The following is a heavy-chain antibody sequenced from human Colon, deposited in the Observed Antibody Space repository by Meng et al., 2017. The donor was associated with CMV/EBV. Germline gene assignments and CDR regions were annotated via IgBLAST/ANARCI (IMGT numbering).Heavy chain of an antibody. Sequence: GGSLRLSCVCSGFTFDSFDMNWVRQAPGKGLEWVSGINWNGGSTYYADSVKGRFTISRDNAKKSLYLDMSSLRPEDTALYYCARRDEVDTFMAFDSWGQGTRVTVSS. J-gene: IGHJ4*02. D-gene: IGHD5-18*01. CDR1: GFTFDSFD. CDR2: INWNGGST. CDR3: ARRDEVDTFMAFDS. V-gene: IGHV3-20*04.